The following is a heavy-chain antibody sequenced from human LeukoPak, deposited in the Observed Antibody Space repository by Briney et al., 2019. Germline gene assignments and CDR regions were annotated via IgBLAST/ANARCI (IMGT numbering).Heavy chain of an antibody. J-gene: IGHJ4*02. V-gene: IGHV3-30*18. D-gene: IGHD2-15*01. CDR1: GSTFSSYG. CDR2: ISYNGKTK. Sequence: PGRSLRLSCAASGSTFSSYGMHWVRQAPGKGLEWVAVISYNGKTKYYADSVKDQFTISRDNSKNTLFLQVNSLRAEDTAVYYCAKEACGGSCYSDYFDYWGQGTLVTVSS. CDR3: AKEACGGSCYSDYFDY.